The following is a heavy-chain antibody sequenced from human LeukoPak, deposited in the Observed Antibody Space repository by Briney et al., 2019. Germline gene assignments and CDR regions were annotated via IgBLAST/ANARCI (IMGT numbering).Heavy chain of an antibody. CDR1: GFTFSSYS. CDR2: ISSSGSTI. CDR3: ARVQSYYDSSGYLY. V-gene: IGHV3-48*04. D-gene: IGHD3-22*01. J-gene: IGHJ4*02. Sequence: GGSLRLSCIASGFTFSSYSMNWIRQAPGKGLEWVSYISSSGSTIYYADSVKGRFTISRDNAKNSLYLQMNSLRAEDTAVYYCARVQSYYDSSGYLYWGQGTLVTVSS.